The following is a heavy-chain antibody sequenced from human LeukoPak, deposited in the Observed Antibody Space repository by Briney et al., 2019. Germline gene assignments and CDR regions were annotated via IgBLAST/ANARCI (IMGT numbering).Heavy chain of an antibody. CDR2: IIPILGIA. J-gene: IGHJ4*02. D-gene: IGHD3-10*01. CDR1: GGTFSSYA. Sequence: SVKVSCKASGGTFSSYAISWVRQAPGQGLEWMGRIIPILGIANYAQKFQGRVTITADKSTSTAYMELSSLRSEDTAVYYCARAKSRGAVFDYWGQGTLVTVSS. V-gene: IGHV1-69*04. CDR3: ARAKSRGAVFDY.